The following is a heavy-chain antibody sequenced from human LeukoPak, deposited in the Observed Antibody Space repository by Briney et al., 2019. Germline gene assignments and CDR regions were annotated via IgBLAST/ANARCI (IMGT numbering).Heavy chain of an antibody. Sequence: GGSLRLSCAASGFTLSNYWMSWIRQVPGKGPEWVANIKQDGSEKYYVDSVKGRFTISRDNAKNSLYLQMNSLRAEDTAVYYCARDRPLLWFGESVPGAFDIWGQGTMVTVSS. CDR2: IKQDGSEK. CDR3: ARDRPLLWFGESVPGAFDI. D-gene: IGHD3-10*01. V-gene: IGHV3-7*01. CDR1: GFTLSNYW. J-gene: IGHJ3*02.